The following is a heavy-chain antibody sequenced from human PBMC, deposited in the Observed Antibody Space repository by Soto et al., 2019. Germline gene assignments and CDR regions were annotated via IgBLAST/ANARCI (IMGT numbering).Heavy chain of an antibody. CDR2: IWYDGSNK. CDR3: ARDLLSDNNWFDP. J-gene: IGHJ5*02. D-gene: IGHD2-2*01. V-gene: IGHV3-33*01. CDR1: GFTFSSYG. Sequence: GGSLRLSCAASGFTFSSYGMHWVRQAPGKGLEWVAVIWYDGSNKYYADSVKGRFTISRDNSKNTLYLQMNSLRAEDTAVYYCARDLLSDNNWFDPWGQGTLVTVSS.